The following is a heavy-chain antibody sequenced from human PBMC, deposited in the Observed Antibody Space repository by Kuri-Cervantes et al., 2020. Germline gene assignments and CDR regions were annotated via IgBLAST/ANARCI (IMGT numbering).Heavy chain of an antibody. V-gene: IGHV3-30*03. Sequence: GGSLRLSCAASGFTFSSYGMHWVRQAPGKGLEWVAVISYDGSNKYYVDSVKGRFTISRDNSKNTLYLQMNSLRAEDTAVYYCAREAGRTYSLDYWGQGTLVTVSS. CDR3: AREAGRTYSLDY. J-gene: IGHJ4*02. CDR2: ISYDGSNK. CDR1: GFTFSSYG. D-gene: IGHD1-1*01.